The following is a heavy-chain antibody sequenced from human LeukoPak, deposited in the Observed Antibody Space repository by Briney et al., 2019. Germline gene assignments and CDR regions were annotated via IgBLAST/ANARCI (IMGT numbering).Heavy chain of an antibody. Sequence: GGSLRLSCAASGFTFSSYEMNWVRQAPGKGLEWVSYISGTGSTRYYADSVKGRFTISRDNAKNSLYLQMNSLRAEDTALYYCARVEQQLVRGCWGQGTLVTVSS. CDR1: GFTFSSYE. V-gene: IGHV3-48*03. CDR3: ARVEQQLVRGC. CDR2: ISGTGSTR. J-gene: IGHJ4*02. D-gene: IGHD6-13*01.